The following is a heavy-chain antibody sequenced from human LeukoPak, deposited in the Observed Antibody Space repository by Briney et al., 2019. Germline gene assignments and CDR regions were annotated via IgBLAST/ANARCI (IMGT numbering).Heavy chain of an antibody. CDR2: FFYTGTT. J-gene: IGHJ4*02. V-gene: IGHV4-59*11. CDR1: GASITSHS. D-gene: IGHD4-17*01. Sequence: SETLSLTCTVSGASITSHSWSWIRQPPGQGLEWIGHFFYTGTTNFNPSLKSRAAMSLDTSKTQFSLKLNSVTPADTAVYYCARAEVTNIGGGRYFHYWGQGLLVTVSS. CDR3: ARAEVTNIGGGRYFHY.